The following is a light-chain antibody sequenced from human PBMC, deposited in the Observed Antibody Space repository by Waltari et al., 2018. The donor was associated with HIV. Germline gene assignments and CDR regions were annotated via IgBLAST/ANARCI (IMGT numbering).Light chain of an antibody. Sequence: EVVLTQAPSPLSVSLGEGASLSCRASQNIPNKLGWYQQKAGQAPRLLIYDASRRATAIPDRFSGSGSGTEFNLTISRLVFEDVAVYVCQQYKYWPETFGQGTKVEIK. J-gene: IGKJ1*01. V-gene: IGKV3D-15*01. CDR2: DAS. CDR1: QNIPNK. CDR3: QQYKYWPET.